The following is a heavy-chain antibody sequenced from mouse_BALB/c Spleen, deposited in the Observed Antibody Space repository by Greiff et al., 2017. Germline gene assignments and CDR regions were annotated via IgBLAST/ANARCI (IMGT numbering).Heavy chain of an antibody. Sequence: EVQLVESGGGLVKLGGSLKLSCAASGFTFSSYYMSWVRQTPEKRLELVAAINSNGGSTYYPDTVKGRFTISRDNAKNTLYLQMSSLKSEDTALYYCAREGGLSSYYYAMDYWGQGTSVTVSS. D-gene: IGHD1-1*02. CDR2: INSNGGST. V-gene: IGHV5-6-2*01. CDR1: GFTFSSYY. J-gene: IGHJ4*01. CDR3: AREGGLSSYYYAMDY.